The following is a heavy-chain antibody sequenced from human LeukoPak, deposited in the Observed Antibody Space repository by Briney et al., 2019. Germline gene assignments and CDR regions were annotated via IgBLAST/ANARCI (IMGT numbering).Heavy chain of an antibody. CDR1: GFTFSSYA. J-gene: IGHJ4*02. Sequence: PGGSLRLSCAASGFTFSSYAMSWVRQAPGKGLEWVSAISGSGGSTYYADSVRGRFTISRDNSKNTLYLQMNSLRAEDTAVYYCAIRGSYTDSSGYYFDYWGQGTLVTVSS. CDR3: AIRGSYTDSSGYYFDY. D-gene: IGHD3-22*01. V-gene: IGHV3-23*01. CDR2: ISGSGGST.